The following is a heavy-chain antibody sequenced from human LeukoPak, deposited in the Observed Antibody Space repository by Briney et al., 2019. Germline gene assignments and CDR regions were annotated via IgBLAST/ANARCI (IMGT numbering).Heavy chain of an antibody. CDR1: GFTFSGPA. Sequence: GGSLRLSCAASGFTFSGPAMHWVRQASGKGLEWVGRIRSKANSYATAYAASVKGRFTISRDDSKNTAYLQMNSLKTEDTAVYYCTRHDYGSGGGGQGTLVTVSS. CDR2: IRSKANSYAT. V-gene: IGHV3-73*01. J-gene: IGHJ4*02. D-gene: IGHD3-10*01. CDR3: TRHDYGSGG.